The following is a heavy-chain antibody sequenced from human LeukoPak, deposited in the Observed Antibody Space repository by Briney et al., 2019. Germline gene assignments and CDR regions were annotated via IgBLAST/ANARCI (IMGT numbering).Heavy chain of an antibody. CDR3: ARKQAPSGAFDI. CDR1: GYTFTGHY. V-gene: IGHV1-2*02. D-gene: IGHD1/OR15-1a*01. CDR2: IKPDSGDT. Sequence: ASVKVSCKASGYTFTGHYMHWVRQAPGQGLEWMGWIKPDSGDTSYAQKFQGRVTMTTDTSTSTAYMELRSLRSDDTAVYYCARKQAPSGAFDIWGQGTMVTVSS. J-gene: IGHJ3*02.